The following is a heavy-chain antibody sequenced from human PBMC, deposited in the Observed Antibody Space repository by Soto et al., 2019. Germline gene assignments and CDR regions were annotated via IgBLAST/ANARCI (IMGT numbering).Heavy chain of an antibody. V-gene: IGHV1-46*01. D-gene: IGHD6-6*01. J-gene: IGHJ2*01. Sequence: QVQLVQSGAEVKKPGASVKVSCKASGYTFTSYYMHWVRQAPGQGLEWMGIINPSGGSTSYAQKFQGRVSITRDTSTSKVYMELSSLRSEDTAVYYCAREGSSSSAFDLWGRGTLVTVSS. CDR1: GYTFTSYY. CDR3: AREGSSSSAFDL. CDR2: INPSGGST.